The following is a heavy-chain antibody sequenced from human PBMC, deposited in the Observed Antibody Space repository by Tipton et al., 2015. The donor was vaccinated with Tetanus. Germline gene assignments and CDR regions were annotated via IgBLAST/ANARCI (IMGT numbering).Heavy chain of an antibody. J-gene: IGHJ6*02. CDR2: ISSSGSHM. CDR1: GFTFSGYS. CDR3: ARGRLGRDYGMDV. Sequence: SLRLSCAASGFTFSGYSMNWVRQAPGKGLEWVSSISSSGSHMYYAESVRGRFSISRDNAKNSLYLQMSSLRAEDTAVYYCARGRLGRDYGMDVWGQGTTVTVSS. D-gene: IGHD7-27*01. V-gene: IGHV3-21*06.